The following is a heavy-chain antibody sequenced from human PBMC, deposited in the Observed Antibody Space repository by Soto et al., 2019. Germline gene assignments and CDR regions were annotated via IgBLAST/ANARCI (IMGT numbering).Heavy chain of an antibody. V-gene: IGHV4-59*01. CDR1: DGSISNFY. J-gene: IGHJ4*02. Sequence: ASETLSLTCTVSDGSISNFYWSWIRQPPGKGLEWIGYISSSGNTNYNPSLKSRVSISVDTSKNQFSLNLTSVTAADTAVHYCARAPMVLTRSYFDSWGQGTPVTVSS. CDR3: ARAPMVLTRSYFDS. CDR2: ISSSGNT. D-gene: IGHD3-22*01.